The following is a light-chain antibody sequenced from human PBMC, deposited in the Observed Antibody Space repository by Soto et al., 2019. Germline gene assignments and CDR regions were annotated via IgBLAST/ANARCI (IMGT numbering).Light chain of an antibody. CDR1: QSVSSSY. CDR2: GAS. J-gene: IGKJ1*01. Sequence: EIVLTQSPGTLSLSPGERATLSCRASQSVSSSYLAWYQQKPGQAPRLLIYGASSRATGIPDRFSGRGSGTDFPLTISRLEPEDFAVYYCQQYGSSLTWTFGQGTKVEIK. CDR3: QQYGSSLTWT. V-gene: IGKV3-20*01.